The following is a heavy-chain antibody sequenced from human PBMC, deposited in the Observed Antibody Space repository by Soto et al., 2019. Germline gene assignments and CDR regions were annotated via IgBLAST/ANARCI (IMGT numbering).Heavy chain of an antibody. V-gene: IGHV3-23*01. CDR2: ISGSGGST. CDR3: AKGGPNVFRFLAWLPELDYGMDV. J-gene: IGHJ6*02. Sequence: GGSLILSCAASGFTFISYAMSWVRQAPGKGLEWVSAISGSGGSTYYADSVKGRFTISRDNSKNTLYLQMNSLRAEDTAVYYCAKGGPNVFRFLAWLPELDYGMDVWGQGTTVTVSS. CDR1: GFTFISYA. D-gene: IGHD3-3*01.